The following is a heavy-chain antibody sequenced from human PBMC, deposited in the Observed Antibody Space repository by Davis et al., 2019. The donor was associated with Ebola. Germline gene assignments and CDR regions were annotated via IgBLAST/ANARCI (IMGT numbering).Heavy chain of an antibody. Sequence: GSLRLSCAVSGGSISSSNWWSWVRQPPGKGLEWLGEIYHSGSTNYNPSLKSRVTISVDKSKNQFSLKLSSVTAADTAVYYCARAGYAYYYYGMDVWGQGTTVTVSS. J-gene: IGHJ6*02. V-gene: IGHV4-4*02. D-gene: IGHD1-1*01. CDR3: ARAGYAYYYYGMDV. CDR1: GGSISSSNW. CDR2: IYHSGST.